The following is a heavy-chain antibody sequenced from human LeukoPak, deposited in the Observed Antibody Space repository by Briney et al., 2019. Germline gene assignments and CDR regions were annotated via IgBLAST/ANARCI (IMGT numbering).Heavy chain of an antibody. CDR3: AKDVARGYSYGYFDS. J-gene: IGHJ4*02. V-gene: IGHV3-9*03. CDR2: ISWNSGSI. CDR1: GFTFEDYA. D-gene: IGHD5-18*01. Sequence: GGSLRLSCAASGFTFEDYAMHWVRQARGKGLEWVSGISWNSGSIVYADSVKGRFTIYRDNAKNSLYVKMNSLTAEDMALYYCAKDVARGYSYGYFDSWGQGTLVTVSS.